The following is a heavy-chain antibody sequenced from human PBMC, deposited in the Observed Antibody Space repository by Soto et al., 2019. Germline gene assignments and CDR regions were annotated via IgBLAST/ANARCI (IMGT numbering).Heavy chain of an antibody. CDR2: IIPILGIT. V-gene: IGHV1-69*02. D-gene: IGHD1-26*01. CDR1: GGTFSSYT. CDR3: ARILAGAFSSHYGMDV. Sequence: GASVKVSCKASGGTFSSYTISWVRQAPGQGLEWMGWIIPILGITNYAQKFQGRVTMTTDTSTSTAYMELRSLRSDDTAVYYCARILAGAFSSHYGMDVWGQGTTVTVSS. J-gene: IGHJ6*02.